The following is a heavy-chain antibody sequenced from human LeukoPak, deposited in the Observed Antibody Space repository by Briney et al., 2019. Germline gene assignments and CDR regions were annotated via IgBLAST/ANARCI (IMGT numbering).Heavy chain of an antibody. V-gene: IGHV3-48*03. CDR1: SFGLRDFD. Sequence: GGSRRLSCTTSSFGLRDFDMKEVRQAPGKGLEWISYINFSGSTITYADSVKGRFIIPRDNAKNSLYLQLNSLRAEDTAVYYCARENPYADFWGQGTLVTVSS. CDR3: ARENPYADF. D-gene: IGHD2/OR15-2a*01. J-gene: IGHJ4*02. CDR2: INFSGSTI.